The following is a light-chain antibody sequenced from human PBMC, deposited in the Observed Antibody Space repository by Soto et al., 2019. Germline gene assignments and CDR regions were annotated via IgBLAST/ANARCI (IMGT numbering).Light chain of an antibody. CDR3: SSYPGSSSPDWV. CDR2: EVS. V-gene: IGLV2-14*01. CDR1: SSDVGGYNY. J-gene: IGLJ3*02. Sequence: QSALTQPASVSGSPGQSITISCTGTSSDVGGYNYVYWYQQHPGKAPKLMIYEVSNRPSGVSNRFSGSKSGNTASLTISGRQAEDAADYYCSSYPGSSSPDWVFGGGTKLTVL.